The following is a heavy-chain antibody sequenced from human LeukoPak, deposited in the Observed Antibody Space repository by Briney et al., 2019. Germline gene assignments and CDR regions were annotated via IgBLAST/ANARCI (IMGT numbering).Heavy chain of an antibody. V-gene: IGHV1-2*02. D-gene: IGHD2-2*01. J-gene: IGHJ4*02. CDR1: GYTFTAYY. CDR3: ARAPALDD. CDR2: IKPNSGGT. Sequence: ASVKVSCEPSGYTFTAYYMHWVRQAPGQGLEWMGWIKPNSGGTNYAQKFQGRVTMSRDTSISTAYMELSRLKSDDTAVYYCARAPALDDWGQGTLVTVSS.